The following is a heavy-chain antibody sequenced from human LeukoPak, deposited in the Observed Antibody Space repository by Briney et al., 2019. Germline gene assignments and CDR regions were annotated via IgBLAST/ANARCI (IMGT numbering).Heavy chain of an antibody. CDR3: ARHPGYCSSTSCYNIDY. Sequence: GSLRLSCAASGFTSSSYSMNWIRQPPGKGLEWIGSIYYSGSTYYNPSLKSRVTISVDTSKNQFSLKLSSVTAADTAVYYCARHPGYCSSTSCYNIDYWGQGTLVTVSS. CDR1: GFTSSSYS. J-gene: IGHJ4*02. CDR2: IYYSGST. V-gene: IGHV4-39*01. D-gene: IGHD2-2*02.